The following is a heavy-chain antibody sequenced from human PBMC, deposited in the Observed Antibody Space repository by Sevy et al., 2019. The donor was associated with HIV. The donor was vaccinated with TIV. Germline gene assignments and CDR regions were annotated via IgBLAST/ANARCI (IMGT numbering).Heavy chain of an antibody. CDR1: GGSISNYF. CDR2: IYYSGST. V-gene: IGHV4-59*01. CDR3: ARERIGAVGDFDY. J-gene: IGHJ4*02. Sequence: SESLSLTCTVSGGSISNYFWSWIRQPPGKGLEWIGYIYYSGSTNYNPSLKSRITISVDTSKNQFSLKLSSVTATDTAVYYCARERIGAVGDFDYWGQGTKVAVSS. D-gene: IGHD6-13*01.